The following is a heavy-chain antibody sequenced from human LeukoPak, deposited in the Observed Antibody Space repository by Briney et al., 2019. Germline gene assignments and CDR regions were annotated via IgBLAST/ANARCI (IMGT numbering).Heavy chain of an antibody. J-gene: IGHJ6*03. CDR2: INPHSGGT. CDR3: ARGRGTIGNNRDFYFYYYMDI. V-gene: IGHV1-2*02. D-gene: IGHD2-21*01. CDR1: GYTFTGYY. Sequence: ASVKVSCKASGYTFTGYYIHWVRQAPGQGLEWMGWINPHSGGTNYGQKFKGRVTMTRDTYISTAYMELSSLRPDDMAVYYCARGRGTIGNNRDFYFYYYMDIWGNGTTVTVSS.